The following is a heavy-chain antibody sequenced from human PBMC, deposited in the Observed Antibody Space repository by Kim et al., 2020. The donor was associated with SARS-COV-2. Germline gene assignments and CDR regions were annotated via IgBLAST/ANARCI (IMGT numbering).Heavy chain of an antibody. D-gene: IGHD3-10*01. Sequence: SETLSLTCAVYGGSFSGYYWSWIRQPPGKGLEWIGEINHSGSTNYNPSLKSRVTISVDTSKNQFSLKLSSVTAADTAVYYCASLVRVDYWGQGTLVTVSS. CDR1: GGSFSGYY. V-gene: IGHV4-34*01. CDR3: ASLVRVDY. CDR2: INHSGST. J-gene: IGHJ4*02.